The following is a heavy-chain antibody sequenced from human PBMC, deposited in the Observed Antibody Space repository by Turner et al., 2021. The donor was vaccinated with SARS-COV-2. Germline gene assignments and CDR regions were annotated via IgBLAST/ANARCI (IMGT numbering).Heavy chain of an antibody. CDR2: TSYDGSNK. J-gene: IGHJ4*02. CDR3: AKQQGLYSNPMYYFDY. CDR1: GFTFSSYG. D-gene: IGHD4-4*01. V-gene: IGHV3-30*18. Sequence: QVQLVESGGGVVQPGRSLRLSCAASGFTFSSYGMHWVRQAPGKGLEWVAVTSYDGSNKYYADSVKGRFTSSRDNSKNTLYLQMNSLRAEDTAVYYCAKQQGLYSNPMYYFDYWGQGTLVTVSS.